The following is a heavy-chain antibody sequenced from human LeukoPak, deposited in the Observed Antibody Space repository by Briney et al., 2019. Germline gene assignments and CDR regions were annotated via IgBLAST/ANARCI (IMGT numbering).Heavy chain of an antibody. CDR2: INPNSGGT. D-gene: IGHD3-10*01. J-gene: IGHJ4*02. Sequence: GASVKVSCKASGYTFTGYYMLWVRQAPGQGLEWMGWINPNSGGTNYAQKFQGRVTMTRDTSISTAYMELSRLRSDDTAVYYCASQDVIRGVIMVDYWGQGTLVTVSS. CDR1: GYTFTGYY. CDR3: ASQDVIRGVIMVDY. V-gene: IGHV1-2*02.